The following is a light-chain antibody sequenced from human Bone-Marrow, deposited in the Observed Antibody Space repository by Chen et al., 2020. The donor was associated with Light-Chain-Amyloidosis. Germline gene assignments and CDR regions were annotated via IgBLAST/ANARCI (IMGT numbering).Light chain of an antibody. V-gene: IGKV3-11*01. CDR1: QTISTY. J-gene: IGKJ4*01. CDR2: NAS. CDR3: QQRTNWPPAVT. Sequence: EIVLTQSPATLSLSPGERATLSCRASQTISTYLAWYQQKPGQAPRLLIFNASNRATGIPARFSGSGSGTDFTLTISSLEPEDVAVYYCQQRTNWPPAVTFGGGTKVEI.